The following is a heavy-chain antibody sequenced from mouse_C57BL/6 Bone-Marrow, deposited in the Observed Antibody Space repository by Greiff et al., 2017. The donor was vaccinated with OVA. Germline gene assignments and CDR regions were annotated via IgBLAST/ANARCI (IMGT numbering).Heavy chain of an antibody. J-gene: IGHJ2*01. D-gene: IGHD1-1*01. CDR1: GYTFTGYW. Sequence: QVQLQQSGAELMKPGASVKLSCKATGYTFTGYWIEWVKQRPGHGLEWIGEILPGSGSTNYNEKFKGKATFTADTSSNTAYMQLSSLTTEDSAIYYCASPLYYYGSSGGYWGQGTTLTVSS. V-gene: IGHV1-9*01. CDR3: ASPLYYYGSSGGY. CDR2: ILPGSGST.